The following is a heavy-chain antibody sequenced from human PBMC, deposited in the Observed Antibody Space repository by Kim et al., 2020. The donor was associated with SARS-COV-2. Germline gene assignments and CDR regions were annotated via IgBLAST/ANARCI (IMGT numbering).Heavy chain of an antibody. CDR3: ARDQGRESWFDP. Sequence: SHAESVKDRVTISRANAKTTLYLQMNSLRAEDTAVYYCARDQGRESWFDPWGQGTLVTVSS. V-gene: IGHV3-74*01. D-gene: IGHD1-26*01. J-gene: IGHJ5*02.